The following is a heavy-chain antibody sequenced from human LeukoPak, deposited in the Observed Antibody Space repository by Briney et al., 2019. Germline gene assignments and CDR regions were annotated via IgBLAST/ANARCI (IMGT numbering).Heavy chain of an antibody. CDR1: GGSLTSGNYY. CDR2: IYTNGGA. J-gene: IGHJ4*02. V-gene: IGHV4-61*02. CDR3: AREPPGY. Sequence: PSETLSLTCTVSGGSLTSGNYYWHWLRQPAGKGLEWIGRIYTNGGASYNPSLKSRVTISIDASKNQFSLKLSSVTAADTAVYYCAREPPGYWGQGSLVTVSS.